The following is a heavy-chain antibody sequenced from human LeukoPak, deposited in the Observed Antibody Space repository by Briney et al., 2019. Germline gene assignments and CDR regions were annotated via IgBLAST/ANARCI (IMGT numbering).Heavy chain of an antibody. Sequence: SETLSLTCTVSGGSISSYSYYWGWIRQPPGKGLEWIGSMYHNGSTYYNPSLKSRVTISVDTSKNQFSLKLNSVTAADTAVYYCARGAAAAIWFDPWGQGTLVTVSS. V-gene: IGHV4-39*07. CDR3: ARGAAAAIWFDP. CDR2: MYHNGST. D-gene: IGHD2-2*01. CDR1: GGSISSYSYY. J-gene: IGHJ5*02.